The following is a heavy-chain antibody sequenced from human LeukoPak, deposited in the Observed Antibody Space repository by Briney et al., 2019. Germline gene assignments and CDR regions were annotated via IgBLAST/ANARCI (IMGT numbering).Heavy chain of an antibody. D-gene: IGHD2-2*02. V-gene: IGHV4-61*02. CDR2: IYTSGST. CDR1: GGSISSGSYY. CDR3: ARERIYCSSTSCYKATWFGP. Sequence: PSETLSLTCTVSGGSISSGSYYWSWIRQPAGKGLEWIGRIYTSGSTNYNPSLKSRVTISVDTSRNQFSLKLSSVTAADTAVYYCARERIYCSSTSCYKATWFGPWGQGALVTVSS. J-gene: IGHJ5*02.